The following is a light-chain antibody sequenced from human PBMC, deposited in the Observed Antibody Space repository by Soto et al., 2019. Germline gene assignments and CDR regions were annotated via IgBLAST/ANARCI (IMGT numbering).Light chain of an antibody. CDR1: QIVSSSY. Sequence: EIVLTQSPGTLSLSPGERATLSCRASQIVSSSYLAWYQQKPGQAPRLLIYGASSRATGIPDRFSGSGSGTDFTLTISRLEPEDFAVYYCQQYGSSPPNTFGQGTKLEIK. CDR2: GAS. CDR3: QQYGSSPPNT. V-gene: IGKV3-20*01. J-gene: IGKJ2*01.